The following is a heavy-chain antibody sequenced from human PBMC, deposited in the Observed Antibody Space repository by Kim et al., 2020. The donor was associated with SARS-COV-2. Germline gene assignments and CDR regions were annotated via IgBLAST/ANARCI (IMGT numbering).Heavy chain of an antibody. V-gene: IGHV4-39*01. D-gene: IGHD3-10*01. CDR1: GGSISSSSYY. Sequence: TLSLTCTVSGGSISSSSYYWGWIRQPPGKGLEWIGSIYYSGSTYYNPSLKSRVTISVDTSKNQFSLKLSSVTAADTAVYYCARKMVRGVIKKGSPIDPWGQGTLVTGSS. CDR3: ARKMVRGVIKKGSPIDP. CDR2: IYYSGST. J-gene: IGHJ5*02.